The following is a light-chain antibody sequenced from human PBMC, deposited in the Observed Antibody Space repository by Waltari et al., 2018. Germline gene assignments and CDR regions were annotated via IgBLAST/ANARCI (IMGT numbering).Light chain of an antibody. CDR3: HQYGSLPET. J-gene: IGKJ4*01. CDR1: QSVTSTY. Sequence: EIVLTQSPGTLSLSPGERATLSCRASQSVTSTYLAWFQQRPGQAPRLLIYGASSRATGIPDRFSGSGSGTDFTLTISRLEPEDFAVYYCHQYGSLPETFVGGTKVEI. CDR2: GAS. V-gene: IGKV3-20*01.